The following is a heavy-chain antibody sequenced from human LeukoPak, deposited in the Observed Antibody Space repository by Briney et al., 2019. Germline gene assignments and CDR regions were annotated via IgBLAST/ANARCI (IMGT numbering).Heavy chain of an antibody. CDR3: ARRGISPYREFDY. J-gene: IGHJ4*02. D-gene: IGHD1-26*01. Sequence: GESLKTSCKGSGYSFTSYWIGWVRQMPGKGLEWMGIIYPGDSDTRYSPSFQGQVTISADKSISTAYLQWSSLKASDTAMYYCARRGISPYREFDYWGQGTLVTVSS. V-gene: IGHV5-51*01. CDR1: GYSFTSYW. CDR2: IYPGDSDT.